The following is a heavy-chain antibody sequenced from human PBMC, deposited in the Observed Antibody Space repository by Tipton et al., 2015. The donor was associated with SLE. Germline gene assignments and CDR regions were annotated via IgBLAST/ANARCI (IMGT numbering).Heavy chain of an antibody. CDR1: GGSVSSGSYY. J-gene: IGHJ4*02. V-gene: IGHV4-61*01. Sequence: TLSLTCTVSGGSVSSGSYYWSWIRQPPGKGLEWIGYIYYSGSTNYNPSLKSRVTISVDTSKNQFSLKLSSVTAADTAVYYCATSSKRGYSGYARYWGQGTLVTVSS. CDR2: IYYSGST. D-gene: IGHD5-12*01. CDR3: ATSSKRGYSGYARY.